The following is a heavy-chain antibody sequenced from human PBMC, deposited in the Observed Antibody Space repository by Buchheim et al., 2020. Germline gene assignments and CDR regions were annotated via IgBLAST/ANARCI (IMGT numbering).Heavy chain of an antibody. D-gene: IGHD5-24*01. J-gene: IGHJ5*02. CDR3: ARDLSPYKNWFDP. Sequence: QVQLQESGPGLVKPSETLSLTCTVSGGSISSYYRSWIRQPPGKGLEWIGYIYYSGSTNYNPSLKSRVTISVDTPKNQFSLKLSSVTAADTAVYYCARDLSPYKNWFDPWGQGTL. V-gene: IGHV4-59*01. CDR2: IYYSGST. CDR1: GGSISSYY.